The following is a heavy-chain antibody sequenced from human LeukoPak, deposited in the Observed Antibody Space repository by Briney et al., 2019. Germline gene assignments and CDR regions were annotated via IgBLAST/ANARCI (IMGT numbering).Heavy chain of an antibody. Sequence: GGSLRLSCAASGFTFSSYWMSWVRQAPGKGLEWVANIKQDGSEKYYVDSVKGRFTISRDNAKNSLYLQMNSLRAEDTAVYYCARAKLARYIPYYFDYWGQGTLVTVSS. CDR1: GFTFSSYW. CDR3: ARAKLARYIPYYFDY. V-gene: IGHV3-7*01. CDR2: IKQDGSEK. J-gene: IGHJ4*02. D-gene: IGHD5-12*01.